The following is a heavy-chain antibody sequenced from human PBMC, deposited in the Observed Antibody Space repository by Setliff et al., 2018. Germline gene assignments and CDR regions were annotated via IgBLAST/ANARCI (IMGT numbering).Heavy chain of an antibody. CDR2: IYTSWST. V-gene: IGHV4-61*09. J-gene: IGHJ6*03. CDR3: GRESTVVVPSAEGAPHYYYHMDV. Sequence: PSETLSLTCTVSGDSISSRPFYWGWFRQPAGKELEWIGQIYTSWSTIYNPSLKSRVTILLDTSKNQFSLTLTSVTAADTAVYCCGRESTVVVPSAEGAPHYYYHMDVWGKGTTVTVSS. CDR1: GDSISSRPFY. D-gene: IGHD2-2*01.